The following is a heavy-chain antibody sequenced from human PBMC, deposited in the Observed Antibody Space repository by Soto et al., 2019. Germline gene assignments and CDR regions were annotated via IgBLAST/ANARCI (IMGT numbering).Heavy chain of an antibody. Sequence: QVQLVESGGGVVQPGRSLRLSCAASGFTFSSHGIHWVRRAPGKGLEWVAVIWYDGSKKFYADSVKGRFTISRDNSENTVHLQMNSLRGEDTAVYYCARMFANYFDYWGQGALVTVSS. D-gene: IGHD3-10*02. CDR2: IWYDGSKK. V-gene: IGHV3-33*03. J-gene: IGHJ4*02. CDR1: GFTFSSHG. CDR3: ARMFANYFDY.